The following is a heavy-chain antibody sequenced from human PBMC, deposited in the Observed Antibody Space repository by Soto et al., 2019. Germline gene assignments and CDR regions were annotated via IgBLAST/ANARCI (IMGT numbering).Heavy chain of an antibody. D-gene: IGHD3-3*01. CDR1: GGTFSSYA. J-gene: IGHJ5*02. Sequence: ASVKVSCKASGGTFSSYAISWVRQAPGQGLEWMEWISAYNGNTNYAQKLQGRVTMTTDTSTSTAYMELRSLRSDDTAVYYCARVSLRFWGFDPWGQGTLVTVSS. CDR3: ARVSLRFWGFDP. V-gene: IGHV1-18*01. CDR2: ISAYNGNT.